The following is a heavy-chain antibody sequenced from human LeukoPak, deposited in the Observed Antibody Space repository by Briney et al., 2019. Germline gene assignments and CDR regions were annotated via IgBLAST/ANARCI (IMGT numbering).Heavy chain of an antibody. Sequence: PSETLSLTCAVSGGSITSSNWWSWVRQPPGKGLEWIGEIYHSGSTNYNPSLESRVTMSVDMSENHISLKLTSVTAADTAVYYCAREGGPYRPLDYSGQGTLVTVSS. CDR2: IYHSGST. CDR1: GGSITSSNW. V-gene: IGHV4-4*02. CDR3: AREGGPYRPLDY. J-gene: IGHJ4*02.